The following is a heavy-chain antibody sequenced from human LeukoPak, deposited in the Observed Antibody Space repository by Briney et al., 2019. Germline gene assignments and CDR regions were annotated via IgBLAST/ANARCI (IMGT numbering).Heavy chain of an antibody. CDR2: IYTSGST. CDR1: GGSISSYY. J-gene: IGHJ4*02. CDR3: ARSTAMVPLDY. D-gene: IGHD5-18*01. V-gene: IGHV4-4*07. Sequence: SETLSLTCTVSGGSISSYYWSWIRQPAGKGLEWIGRIYTSGSTNYNPSLMSRLTISVDKTNNNSSPKLSSVTAAATAVYYCARSTAMVPLDYWGQGTLVTVSS.